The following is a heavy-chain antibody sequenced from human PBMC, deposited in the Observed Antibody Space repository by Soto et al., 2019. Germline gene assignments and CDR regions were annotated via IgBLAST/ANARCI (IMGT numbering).Heavy chain of an antibody. CDR2: ISSSSSYI. V-gene: IGHV3-21*01. J-gene: IGHJ5*02. CDR1: GFTFSSYS. CDR3: AKDPGTVDHLNWFDP. D-gene: IGHD1-7*01. Sequence: GGSLRLSCAASGFTFSSYSMNWVRQAPGKGLEWVSSISSSSSYIYYADSVKGRFTISRDNSKNTLCLQMNSLRAEDTAVYYCAKDPGTVDHLNWFDPWGQGTLVTVSS.